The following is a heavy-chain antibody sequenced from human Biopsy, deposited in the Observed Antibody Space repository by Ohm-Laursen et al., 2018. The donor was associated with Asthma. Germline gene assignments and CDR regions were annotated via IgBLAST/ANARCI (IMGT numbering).Heavy chain of an antibody. CDR2: ISYDGFNK. V-gene: IGHV3-30*03. D-gene: IGHD4-23*01. CDR3: ARAYGGSFFSGAFDI. J-gene: IGHJ3*02. CDR1: GFTFSTYG. Sequence: SLRLSCAASGFTFSTYGMHWVRQAPGKGLEWVAVISYDGFNKDYGDSVKGRFTISRDNSKNTLSLQMNSLRAEDTAVYYCARAYGGSFFSGAFDIWGQGTMVTVSS.